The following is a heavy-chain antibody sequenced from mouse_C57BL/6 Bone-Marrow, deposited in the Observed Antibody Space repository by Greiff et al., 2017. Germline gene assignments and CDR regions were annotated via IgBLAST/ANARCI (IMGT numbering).Heavy chain of an antibody. J-gene: IGHJ2*01. CDR3: ATTIYYDGSSLFDY. CDR2: IDPSDSET. D-gene: IGHD1-1*01. V-gene: IGHV1-52*01. CDR1: GYTFTSYW. Sequence: QVQLQQPGAELVRPGSSVKLSCKASGYTFTSYWMHWVKQRPIQGLEWIGNIDPSDSETHYNQKFKDKATLTVDKSSSTAYMQLSSLTSEDSAVYYGATTIYYDGSSLFDYWGQGTTLTVSS.